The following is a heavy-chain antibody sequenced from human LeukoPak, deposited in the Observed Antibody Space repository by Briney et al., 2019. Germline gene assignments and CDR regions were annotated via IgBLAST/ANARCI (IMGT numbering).Heavy chain of an antibody. CDR1: GFTLSSYS. CDR2: VSRSGSYM. Sequence: GGSLRLSCAASGFTLSSYSMNCVCHAPGEGRGWVSTVSRSGSYMYYADSLRGRFTISRDNAANSLYLQMNSLRVEDTAVYYCTTDGSTGYWGQGTLVTVSS. V-gene: IGHV3-21*01. J-gene: IGHJ4*02. D-gene: IGHD2-2*03. CDR3: TTDGSTGY.